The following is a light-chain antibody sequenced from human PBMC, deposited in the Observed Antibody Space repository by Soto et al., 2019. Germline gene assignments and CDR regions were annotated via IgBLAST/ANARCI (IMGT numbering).Light chain of an antibody. CDR2: LNSDGSH. CDR1: SGHSSYV. CDR3: QTWGTGIRV. J-gene: IGLJ2*01. V-gene: IGLV4-69*01. Sequence: QSVLTQSPSASASLGASVKLTCTLSSGHSSYVIAWHQQQPEKGPPYLMKLNSDGSHTKGDGIPDRFSGSSSGAERYLTISGLQSEDEADYYCQTWGTGIRVFGGGTKLTVL.